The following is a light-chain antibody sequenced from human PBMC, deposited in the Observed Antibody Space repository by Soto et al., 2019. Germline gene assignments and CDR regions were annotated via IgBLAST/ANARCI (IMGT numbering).Light chain of an antibody. CDR3: QQSYSTFWT. J-gene: IGKJ1*01. V-gene: IGKV1-39*01. CDR1: QSISNY. Sequence: DIQMTQSPSSLSASVGDRVTITCRASQSISNYLNWYQQKPGKAPKLLIYEASSLQSGVPSRFSASGSGTDFTLTISSLQPEDFATYYCQQSYSTFWTFGQGTKVEL. CDR2: EAS.